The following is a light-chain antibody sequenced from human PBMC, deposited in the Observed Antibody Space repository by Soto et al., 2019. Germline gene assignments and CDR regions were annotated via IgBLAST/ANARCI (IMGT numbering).Light chain of an antibody. Sequence: QSVLTQPPSVSGAPGQRVTISCTGSSSNIGAGYDVHWYQQLPGTAPKLLIYGNSNRPSGVPDRFSGSKSGTSASLAITGLQAEDEADYYCQSYDSRRNWVFGGGTKLTVL. CDR1: SSNIGAGYD. CDR2: GNS. CDR3: QSYDSRRNWV. V-gene: IGLV1-40*01. J-gene: IGLJ3*02.